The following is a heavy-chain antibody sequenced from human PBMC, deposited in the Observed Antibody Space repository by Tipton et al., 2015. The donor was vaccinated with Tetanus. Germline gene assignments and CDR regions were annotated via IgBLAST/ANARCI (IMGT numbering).Heavy chain of an antibody. V-gene: IGHV5-51*01. J-gene: IGHJ4*02. CDR1: GYSFTSHW. CDR2: IFPDDSDT. Sequence: EVQLVQSGADVKKPGESLKISCKASGYSFTSHWIGWVRQMPGKGLEWMGMIFPDDSDTRYSPSFQGHVTFSVDKSTSTVYLQWSSLKASDPAMYFCARMYSTSSPFDHWGQGTLVAVSS. D-gene: IGHD6-6*01. CDR3: ARMYSTSSPFDH.